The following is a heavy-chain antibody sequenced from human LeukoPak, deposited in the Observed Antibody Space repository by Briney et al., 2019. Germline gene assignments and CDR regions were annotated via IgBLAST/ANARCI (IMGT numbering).Heavy chain of an antibody. CDR1: GGSISSGDYY. V-gene: IGHV4-30-4*01. CDR2: IYYSGNT. CDR3: AREILACCGGDCYSAPFDY. D-gene: IGHD2-21*02. J-gene: IGHJ4*02. Sequence: PSETLSLTCTVSGGSISSGDYYWSWIRQPPGKGLEWIGYIYYSGNTYYNPSLKSRVTISVDTSKSQFSLKLTSVTAADTAVYYCAREILACCGGDCYSAPFDYWGQGTLVTVSS.